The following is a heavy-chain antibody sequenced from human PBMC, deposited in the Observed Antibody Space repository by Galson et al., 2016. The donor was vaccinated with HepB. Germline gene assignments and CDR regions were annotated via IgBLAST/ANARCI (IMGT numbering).Heavy chain of an antibody. CDR1: GASISSHY. CDR3: ARDLGYDNNKWFDP. CDR2: IYDSGST. Sequence: SETLSLTCTVSGASISSHYWGWIRQPPGKGLEWIAYIYDSGSTNYKPSLKSRVTISIDTSKNQFSLKLSSVTAADTAFYYCARDLGYDNNKWFDPWGQGTLATVSS. D-gene: IGHD3-22*01. V-gene: IGHV4-59*11. J-gene: IGHJ5*02.